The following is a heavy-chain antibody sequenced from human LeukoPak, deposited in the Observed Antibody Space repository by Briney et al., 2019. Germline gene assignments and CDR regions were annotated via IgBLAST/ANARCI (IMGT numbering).Heavy chain of an antibody. J-gene: IGHJ4*02. Sequence: SETLSLTCAVSGASISNNDFCWGWLRQPPGKGPEWIGTIYYSGTAFYNPSLRSRVTVSLDTSRNQFSLKLSSVTAADTAVYFCARMTTGHDYWGQGILVTVSS. CDR1: GASISNNDFC. CDR3: ARMTTGHDY. CDR2: IYYSGTA. V-gene: IGHV4-39*01. D-gene: IGHD4-17*01.